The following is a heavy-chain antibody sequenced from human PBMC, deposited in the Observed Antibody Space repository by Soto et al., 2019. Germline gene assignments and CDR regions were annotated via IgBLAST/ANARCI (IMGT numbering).Heavy chain of an antibody. D-gene: IGHD2-8*02. V-gene: IGHV4-34*01. J-gene: IGHJ4*02. CDR1: GGSFSGYS. Sequence: QVQLQQWGAGLLKPSETLSLTCAVYGGSFSGYSWTWIRQPPGTGREWIGEINHSGSTNFNPSLTSRVTISEDTSKSQFSLKLTSVTAAVTAVYYCARDKITGHFDYWGEGTLVTVSS. CDR2: INHSGST. CDR3: ARDKITGHFDY.